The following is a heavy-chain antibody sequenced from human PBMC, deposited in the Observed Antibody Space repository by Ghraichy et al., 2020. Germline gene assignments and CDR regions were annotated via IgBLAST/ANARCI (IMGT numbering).Heavy chain of an antibody. CDR3: ARDYRSRYDF. CDR2: SSDSGTT. Sequence: SETLSLTCTVSGDSVSSSLYYWGWIRQPPGKGLAWIVSSSDSGTTFYNPSLESRVAISIDTSQNQFSLQLTSVTAADTAVYYCARDYRSRYDFWGQGTRVSVSS. CDR1: GDSVSSSLYY. D-gene: IGHD6-13*01. J-gene: IGHJ4*02. V-gene: IGHV4-39*07.